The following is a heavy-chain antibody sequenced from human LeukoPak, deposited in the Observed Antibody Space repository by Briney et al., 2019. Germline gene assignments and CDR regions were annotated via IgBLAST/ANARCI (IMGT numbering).Heavy chain of an antibody. D-gene: IGHD6-19*01. J-gene: IGHJ6*02. Sequence: GGSLRLSCAASGFTFSSNGLHWVRQAPGKGLESVALIWYDGSHKYYADSVRGRFTISRDNSKNTLYLQMNSLRAEDTAVYYCARDMRLGFAPNYGLDVWGQGTMVTVSS. CDR3: ARDMRLGFAPNYGLDV. V-gene: IGHV3-33*01. CDR2: IWYDGSHK. CDR1: GFTFSSNG.